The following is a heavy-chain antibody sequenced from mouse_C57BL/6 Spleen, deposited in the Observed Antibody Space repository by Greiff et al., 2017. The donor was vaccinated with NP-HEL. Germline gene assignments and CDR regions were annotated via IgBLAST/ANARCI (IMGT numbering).Heavy chain of an antibody. V-gene: IGHV5-17*01. Sequence: EVQLVESGGGLVKPGGSLKLSCAASGFTFSDYGMHWVRQAPEKGLEWVAYISSGSSTIYYADTVKGRFTISRDNAKNTLFLQMTSLRPEDTAMYYCARLYYGSSSYYFDYWGQGTTLTVSS. D-gene: IGHD1-1*01. CDR2: ISSGSSTI. CDR1: GFTFSDYG. J-gene: IGHJ2*01. CDR3: ARLYYGSSSYYFDY.